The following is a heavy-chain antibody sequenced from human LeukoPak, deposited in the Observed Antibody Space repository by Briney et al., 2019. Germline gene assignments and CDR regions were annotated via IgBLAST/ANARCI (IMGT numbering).Heavy chain of an antibody. CDR1: GFTFSSYA. CDR2: ISSTGGNT. J-gene: IGHJ4*02. D-gene: IGHD4-17*01. V-gene: IGHV3-23*01. Sequence: GGSLRLSCTVSGFTFSSYAMSWVRRAPGKGLEWVSAISSTGGNTYHADSVKGRFTISRDNSKNTLYLQMNSLRVEDTAVYYCARRGESTNYGDYRFDSWGQGTLVIVSS. CDR3: ARRGESTNYGDYRFDS.